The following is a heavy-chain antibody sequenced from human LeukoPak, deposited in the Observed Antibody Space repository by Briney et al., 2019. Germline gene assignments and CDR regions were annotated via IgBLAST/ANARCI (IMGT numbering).Heavy chain of an antibody. CDR2: INHSGST. Sequence: SETLSLTCAVYGGSFSGYYWSWIRQPPGKGLEWIGEINHSGSTNYDPSLKSRVTISVDTSKNQFSLKLSSVTAADTAVYYCARGVRITMVRGVIRPTYFVYWGQGTLVTVSS. CDR1: GGSFSGYY. CDR3: ARGVRITMVRGVIRPTYFVY. V-gene: IGHV4-34*01. J-gene: IGHJ4*02. D-gene: IGHD3-10*01.